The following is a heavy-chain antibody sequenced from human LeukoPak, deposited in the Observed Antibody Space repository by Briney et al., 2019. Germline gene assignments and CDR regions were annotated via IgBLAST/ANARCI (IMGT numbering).Heavy chain of an antibody. CDR1: GFTFSTYW. D-gene: IGHD5-24*01. J-gene: IGHJ3*02. V-gene: IGHV3-7*01. CDR3: ARVAGGYNSRAFDI. Sequence: LGGSLRLSCAASGFTFSTYWMSWVRQAPGKGLEWVANMNQDGSEKYYVDSVKGRFTISRDNAKNSLYLQMNSLRAEDTAVYYCARVAGGYNSRAFDIWGQGTMVTVSS. CDR2: MNQDGSEK.